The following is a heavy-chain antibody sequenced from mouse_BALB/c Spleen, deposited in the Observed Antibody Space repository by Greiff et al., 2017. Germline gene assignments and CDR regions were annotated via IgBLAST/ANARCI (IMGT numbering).Heavy chain of an antibody. Sequence: DVKLVESGGGLVQPGGSRKLSCAASGFTFSSFGMHWVRQAPEKGLEWVAYISSGSSTIYYADTVKGRCTISRDNPKNTLFLQMTSLRSEDTAMYYCARRLRDYYAMDYWGQGTSVTVSS. CDR3: ARRLRDYYAMDY. D-gene: IGHD1-2*01. V-gene: IGHV5-17*02. CDR2: ISSGSSTI. CDR1: GFTFSSFG. J-gene: IGHJ4*01.